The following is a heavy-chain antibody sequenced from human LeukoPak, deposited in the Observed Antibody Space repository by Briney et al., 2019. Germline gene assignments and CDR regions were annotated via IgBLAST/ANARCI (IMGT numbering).Heavy chain of an antibody. D-gene: IGHD4-17*01. V-gene: IGHV5-51*01. J-gene: IGHJ4*02. CDR2: IYPGDSDT. CDR1: GYSFTSFW. Sequence: GESLKISCKGSGYSFTSFWIGWVRQMPGKGLEWMGIIYPGDSDTRYSPSFQGQVTISADKSISTAYLQWSSLKASDTAMYCCARHPQQYGDYLSAYYFDYWGQGTLVTVSS. CDR3: ARHPQQYGDYLSAYYFDY.